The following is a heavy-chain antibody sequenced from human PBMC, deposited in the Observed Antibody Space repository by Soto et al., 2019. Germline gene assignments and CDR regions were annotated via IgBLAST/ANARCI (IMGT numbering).Heavy chain of an antibody. D-gene: IGHD2-2*01. CDR1: GFTFSSYS. J-gene: IGHJ4*02. Sequence: GGSLRLSCAASGFTFSSYSMNWVRQAPGKGLEWVSSISSSSSYIYYADSVKGRFTISRDNAKNSLYLQMNSLRAEDTAVYYCAGDLRVVPAAIHDYWGQGTLVTVSS. V-gene: IGHV3-21*01. CDR3: AGDLRVVPAAIHDY. CDR2: ISSSSSYI.